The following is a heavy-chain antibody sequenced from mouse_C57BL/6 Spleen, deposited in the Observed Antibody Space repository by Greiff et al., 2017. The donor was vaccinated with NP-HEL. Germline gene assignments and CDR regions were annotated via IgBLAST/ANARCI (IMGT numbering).Heavy chain of an antibody. J-gene: IGHJ3*01. V-gene: IGHV1-82*01. CDR3: AREGVNYRSWFAY. Sequence: QVQLQQSGPELVKPGASVKISCKASGYAFSSSWMNWVKQRPGKGLEWIGRIYPGDGDTNYNGKFKGKATLTADKSSSTAYMQLSSLTSEDSAVYFCAREGVNYRSWFAYWGQGTLVTVSA. CDR2: IYPGDGDT. CDR1: GYAFSSSW. D-gene: IGHD2-1*01.